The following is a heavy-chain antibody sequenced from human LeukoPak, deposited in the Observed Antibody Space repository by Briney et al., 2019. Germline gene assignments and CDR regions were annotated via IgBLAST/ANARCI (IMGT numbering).Heavy chain of an antibody. V-gene: IGHV1-2*02. Sequence: GASVKVSCKASGYTFTGYYMHWVRQAPGQGLEWMGWINPSSGGTNYAQKFQGRVTMTRDTSISTAYMELSRLRSDDTAVYYCARDMSRDDYYGMDVWGQGTAVTVSS. CDR1: GYTFTGYY. J-gene: IGHJ6*02. CDR3: ARDMSRDDYYGMDV. CDR2: INPSSGGT. D-gene: IGHD2-21*02.